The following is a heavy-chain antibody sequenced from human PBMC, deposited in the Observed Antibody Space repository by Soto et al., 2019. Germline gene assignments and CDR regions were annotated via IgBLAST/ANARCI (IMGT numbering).Heavy chain of an antibody. D-gene: IGHD1-26*01. CDR2: ISYDGSNK. V-gene: IGHV3-30*18. J-gene: IGHJ4*02. Sequence: GGSLRLSCAASGFTFSSYGMHWVRQAPGKGLEWVAVISYDGSNKYYADSVKGRFTISRDNSKNTLYLQMNSLRAEDTAVYYCAKTDREWELRPGYFDYWGQGTLVTVSS. CDR3: AKTDREWELRPGYFDY. CDR1: GFTFSSYG.